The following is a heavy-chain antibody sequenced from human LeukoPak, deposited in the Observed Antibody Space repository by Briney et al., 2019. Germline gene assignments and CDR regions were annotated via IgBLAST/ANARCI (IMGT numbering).Heavy chain of an antibody. J-gene: IGHJ6*02. Sequence: APVKVSRKASGYTFTSYGISWVRQAPGQGLEWMGWISAYNGNTNYAQKLQGRVTMTTDTSTSTVYMELRSLRSEDTAVYYCARGLENIVVVPAALLDYYYGMDVWGQGTKVTVSS. CDR1: GYTFTSYG. D-gene: IGHD2-2*01. CDR2: ISAYNGNT. CDR3: ARGLENIVVVPAALLDYYYGMDV. V-gene: IGHV1-18*01.